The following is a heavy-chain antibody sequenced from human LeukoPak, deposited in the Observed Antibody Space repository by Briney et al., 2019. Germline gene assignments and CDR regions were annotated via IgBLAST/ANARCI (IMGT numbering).Heavy chain of an antibody. J-gene: IGHJ4*02. D-gene: IGHD2-21*02. Sequence: SETLSLTCAVYGGSFSGYYWSWIRQPPGKGLEWIGEINHSGSTNYNPSLKSRVTISVDTSKNQFSLKLSSVTVADTAVYYCARRINARKVVVTATYYFDYWGQGTLVTVSS. CDR3: ARRINARKVVVTATYYFDY. CDR2: INHSGST. V-gene: IGHV4-34*01. CDR1: GGSFSGYY.